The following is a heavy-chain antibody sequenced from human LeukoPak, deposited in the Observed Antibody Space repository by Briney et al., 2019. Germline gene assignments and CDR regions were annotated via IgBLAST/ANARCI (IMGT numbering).Heavy chain of an antibody. Sequence: SETLSLTCTGSGGSISNYYWSWVRQPPGKGLECIGYIYYSGSTNYNPSLKSRVTISGDTSKNQFSLKLSSVDAADTAVYYCARSVYSGYDYAFDYWGPGTLVTVSS. CDR2: IYYSGST. V-gene: IGHV4-59*01. CDR1: GGSISNYY. D-gene: IGHD5-12*01. J-gene: IGHJ4*02. CDR3: ARSVYSGYDYAFDY.